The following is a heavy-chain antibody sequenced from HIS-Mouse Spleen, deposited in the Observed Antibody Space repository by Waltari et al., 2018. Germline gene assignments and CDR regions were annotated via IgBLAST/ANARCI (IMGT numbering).Heavy chain of an antibody. CDR3: AREIPYSSSWYDWYFDL. V-gene: IGHV4-34*01. Sequence: QVQLQQWGAGLLKPSETLSLTCAVYGGSFSGYYWSWIRQPPGRGLEWIGERNIMGSTNYNPSLKSRVTISVDTSKNQFSLKLSSVTAADTAVYYCAREIPYSSSWYDWYFDLWGRGTLVTVSS. D-gene: IGHD6-13*01. CDR2: RNIMGST. J-gene: IGHJ2*01. CDR1: GGSFSGYY.